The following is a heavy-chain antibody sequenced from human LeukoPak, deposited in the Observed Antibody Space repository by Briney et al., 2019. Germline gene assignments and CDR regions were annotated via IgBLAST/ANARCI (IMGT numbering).Heavy chain of an antibody. D-gene: IGHD3-22*01. V-gene: IGHV4-39*01. CDR2: VYYGGST. J-gene: IGHJ4*02. CDR3: ARRISTYDSSGYSTGDAFDF. Sequence: PSETLSLTCTVSGGSISSSDYYWGWIRQPPGKGLEWTGIVYYGGSTHYNPSHKGRVTLSVDTSKNQFSLKLTSVTAADTAVYYCARRISTYDSSGYSTGDAFDFWGQGILVTVSS. CDR1: GGSISSSDYY.